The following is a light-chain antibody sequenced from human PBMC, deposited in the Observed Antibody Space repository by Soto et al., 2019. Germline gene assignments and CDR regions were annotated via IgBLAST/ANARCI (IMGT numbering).Light chain of an antibody. Sequence: QTVVTQPPSVSGAPGQRVTISCTGSSSNIGAGYDVHGYQQLPGTAPKLLIYGNSNRPSGVPDRFSGSKSGTSASLAITGLQAEDEADYYCQSYDSSLSVVGFGGWTKLTVL. CDR2: GNS. CDR1: SSNIGAGYD. CDR3: QSYDSSLSVVG. V-gene: IGLV1-40*01. J-gene: IGLJ2*01.